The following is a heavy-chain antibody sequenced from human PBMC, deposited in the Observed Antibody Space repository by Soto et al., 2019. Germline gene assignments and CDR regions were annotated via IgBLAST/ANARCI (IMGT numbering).Heavy chain of an antibody. D-gene: IGHD5-12*01. Sequence: QVQLVQSGAEVKKPGSSVKVSCKASGGTFSKSGISWVRQAPGQGLECMGVIMPTSGRPDYAQKFQGRVIITADESTSTAYMELSSLRSEDTAVYYCARDRGDGYNYFDYWGQGTLVTVSS. CDR3: ARDRGDGYNYFDY. CDR2: IMPTSGRP. CDR1: GGTFSKSG. V-gene: IGHV1-69*01. J-gene: IGHJ4*02.